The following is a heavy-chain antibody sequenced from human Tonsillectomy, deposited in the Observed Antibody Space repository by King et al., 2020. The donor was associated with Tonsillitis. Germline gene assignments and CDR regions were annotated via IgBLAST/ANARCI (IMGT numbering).Heavy chain of an antibody. CDR1: GFTFSSYT. CDR3: AREEYSDFVPTGCFDI. J-gene: IGHJ3*02. Sequence: VQLVESGGGLVKPGGSLRLSCVASGFTFSSYTLNWVRQAPGKGLEWVSSISSTSDYIYYADSVKGRFTISRDNAKTSLYLQMNSLRAEDTAVYYCAREEYSDFVPTGCFDIWGQGTKVTVSS. CDR2: ISSTSDYI. D-gene: IGHD3-9*01. V-gene: IGHV3-21*01.